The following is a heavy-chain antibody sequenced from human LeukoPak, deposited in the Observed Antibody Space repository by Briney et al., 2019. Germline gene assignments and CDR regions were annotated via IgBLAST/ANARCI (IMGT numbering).Heavy chain of an antibody. Sequence: GESLQISCQGSGSSFTSYWIGWVRQLPGKGLEWMGIIYPGDTDTRYSPSFQGPVTISADKSISTAFLQRSSLKASDTAMYYCGRATMVRGRVYFQHWGQGTLVTVSS. CDR3: GRATMVRGRVYFQH. CDR2: IYPGDTDT. CDR1: GSSFTSYW. D-gene: IGHD3-10*01. V-gene: IGHV5-51*01. J-gene: IGHJ1*01.